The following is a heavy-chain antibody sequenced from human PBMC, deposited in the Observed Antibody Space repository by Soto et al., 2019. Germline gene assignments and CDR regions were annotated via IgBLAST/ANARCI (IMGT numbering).Heavy chain of an antibody. D-gene: IGHD3-10*01. Sequence: QVQLQQWGAGLLKPSETLSLTCAVYGGSFSGYYWNWIRQPPGKGLEWIGEINHSGSTNYNPSLTSRLTILLATSNNQFSLKLSSMTAADTAVYYCARGYGRKFDYCGQGTLVTVSS. CDR3: ARGYGRKFDY. V-gene: IGHV4-34*01. J-gene: IGHJ4*02. CDR2: INHSGST. CDR1: GGSFSGYY.